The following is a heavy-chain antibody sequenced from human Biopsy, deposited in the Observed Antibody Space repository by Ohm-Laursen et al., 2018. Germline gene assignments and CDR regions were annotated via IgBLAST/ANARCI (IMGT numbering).Heavy chain of an antibody. CDR1: TGTFDSYG. CDR3: AREAIGYQLPCDE. D-gene: IGHD2-15*01. V-gene: IGHV1-69*04. J-gene: IGHJ4*02. Sequence: SSVKVSCKTSTGTFDSYGVTWVRQAPGQGLEWMGRIIPILRTTTYAPKFQGRVTFTADKSSSTAYLELSSLTSEDTAMFYCAREAIGYQLPCDEWGQGTLVTVSS. CDR2: IIPILRTT.